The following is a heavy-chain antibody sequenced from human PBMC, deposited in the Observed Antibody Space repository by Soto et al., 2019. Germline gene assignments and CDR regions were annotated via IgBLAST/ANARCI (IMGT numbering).Heavy chain of an antibody. D-gene: IGHD4-17*01. J-gene: IGHJ6*03. CDR1: GFTFSSDG. V-gene: IGHV3-30*18. Sequence: GWSLRLSCAASGFTFSSDGMHWVRQAPGKGLEWVAFISYDGSNKYYADSGKGRFTISRDNSKNTLYLQMNSLRAEDTAVYYCAKDTGPSYYMDVWGKGTTRTVSS. CDR3: AKDTGPSYYMDV. CDR2: ISYDGSNK.